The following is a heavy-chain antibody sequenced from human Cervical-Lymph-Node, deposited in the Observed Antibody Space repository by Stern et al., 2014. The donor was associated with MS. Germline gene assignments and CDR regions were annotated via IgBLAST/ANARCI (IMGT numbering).Heavy chain of an antibody. Sequence: EVQLEESGGGLVQPGGSLRLSCAASGLTFSSYSMNWVRQAPGKGLEWVSYISRGSSTTSYADSVKGRFTISTDNAKNSLYLQMNSLRDEDTAVYYCARIRDGSGNYGAFDIWGQGTMVTVSS. J-gene: IGHJ3*02. V-gene: IGHV3-48*02. CDR2: ISRGSSTT. CDR1: GLTFSSYS. CDR3: ARIRDGSGNYGAFDI. D-gene: IGHD3-10*01.